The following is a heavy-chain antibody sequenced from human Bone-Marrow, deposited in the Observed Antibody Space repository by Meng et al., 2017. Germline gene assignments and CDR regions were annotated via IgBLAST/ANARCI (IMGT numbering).Heavy chain of an antibody. J-gene: IGHJ4*02. CDR1: GFNFGDYI. CDR3: ARDLGWVLFDY. CDR2: IVSDGGIT. Sequence: EVLLVESGGGLVQPGGSLRLSCGASGFNFGDYIMHWVRQSPGKGLEWISRIVSDGGITTYADSVKGRFTISRDNAKNTLYLEMNSLGAEDTAVYYCARDLGWVLFDYWGQGALVTVSS. D-gene: IGHD3-3*01. V-gene: IGHV3-74*01.